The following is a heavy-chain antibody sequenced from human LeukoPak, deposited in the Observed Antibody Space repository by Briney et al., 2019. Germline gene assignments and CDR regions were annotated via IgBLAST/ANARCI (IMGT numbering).Heavy chain of an antibody. Sequence: GRSLRLSCAASGFTFSSYAMHWVRQAPGKGLEWVAVISYDGSNKYYADSVKGRFTISRDNSKNTLYLQMNSLRAEDTAVYYCARGDSRGYYYTSGFDPWGQGTLVTVSS. CDR2: ISYDGSNK. V-gene: IGHV3-30*04. CDR1: GFTFSSYA. CDR3: ARGDSRGYYYTSGFDP. J-gene: IGHJ5*02. D-gene: IGHD3-22*01.